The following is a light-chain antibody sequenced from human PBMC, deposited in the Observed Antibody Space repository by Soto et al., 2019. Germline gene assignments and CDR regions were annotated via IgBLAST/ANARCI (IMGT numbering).Light chain of an antibody. J-gene: IGKJ2*01. Sequence: DIQMTQSPSSLSASVGDRVTITCRASQGINNYLAWFQQKPGKAPQSLIYAASTLESGVPSRFSGSASGTDFTLTISSLQPEDFATYYCQQYINSPYTLGQGTKLDIK. CDR2: AAS. CDR3: QQYINSPYT. V-gene: IGKV1-16*01. CDR1: QGINNY.